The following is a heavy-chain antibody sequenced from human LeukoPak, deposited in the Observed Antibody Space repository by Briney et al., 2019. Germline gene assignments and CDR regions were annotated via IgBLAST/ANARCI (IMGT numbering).Heavy chain of an antibody. CDR1: GFTFSYYE. CDR2: ITGGSTTK. V-gene: IGHV3-48*03. J-gene: IGHJ4*02. D-gene: IGHD6-19*01. CDR3: ARDGDIAVATAPYYFDY. Sequence: GGSLRLSCAASGFTFSYYEMIWVRQAPGKGLEWVSYITGGSTTKNYADSVKGRFTISRDNAKNSLYPQMNSLRAEDTAIYYCARDGDIAVATAPYYFDYWGQGILVTVSS.